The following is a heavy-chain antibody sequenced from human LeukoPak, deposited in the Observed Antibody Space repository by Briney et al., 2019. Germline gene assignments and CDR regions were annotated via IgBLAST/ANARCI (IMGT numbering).Heavy chain of an antibody. Sequence: PGGSLRLSCAASGFTFTNYAMSWVRQAPGKGLEWVSTISATGTYYADSVKGRFTISKDNSRNTLYLQMNSLRAEDTAVYYCAKTFIAVANPIDYWGQGTLVTVSS. J-gene: IGHJ4*02. D-gene: IGHD6-19*01. CDR2: ISATGT. V-gene: IGHV3-23*01. CDR3: AKTFIAVANPIDY. CDR1: GFTFTNYA.